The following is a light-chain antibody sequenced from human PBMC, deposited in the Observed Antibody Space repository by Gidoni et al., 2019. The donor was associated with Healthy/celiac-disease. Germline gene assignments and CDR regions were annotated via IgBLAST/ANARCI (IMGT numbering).Light chain of an antibody. CDR2: DAS. J-gene: IGKJ2*01. V-gene: IGKV3-11*01. Sequence: EIVLTPSPATLSLSPGERATLSCRASQSVSSYLAWYQQQPGQAPRLLIYDASNRATGIPARFSGGGSGTDFTLTISSLVPEDFSVYYCQQRSNWPPYTFGQGTKLEIK. CDR3: QQRSNWPPYT. CDR1: QSVSSY.